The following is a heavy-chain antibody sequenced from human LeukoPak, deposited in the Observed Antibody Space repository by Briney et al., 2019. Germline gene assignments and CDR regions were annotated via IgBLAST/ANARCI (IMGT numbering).Heavy chain of an antibody. Sequence: ETLSLTCTVSGGSISSSSYYWGWIRQPPGKGLEWIGSIYYSGSTYYNPSLKSRVTMSGDTSKNQFSLKLSPVTAADTAVYYCARVGSGWFGAFDIWGQGTMVTVSS. D-gene: IGHD6-19*01. CDR3: ARVGSGWFGAFDI. CDR2: IYYSGST. CDR1: GGSISSSSYY. J-gene: IGHJ3*02. V-gene: IGHV4-39*07.